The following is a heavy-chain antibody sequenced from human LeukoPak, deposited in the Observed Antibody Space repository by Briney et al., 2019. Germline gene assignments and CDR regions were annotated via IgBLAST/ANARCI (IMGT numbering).Heavy chain of an antibody. CDR3: TTDEARDY. V-gene: IGHV3-15*01. J-gene: IGHJ4*02. CDR2: TKSKTDGGTT. Sequence: GGSLRLSCAASGFTFSNAWMSWVRQAPGKGLEWVGRTKSKTDGGTTDYAAPVKGRFTISRDDSKNTLYLQMNSLKTEDTAVYYCTTDEARDYWGQGTLVTVSS. CDR1: GFTFSNAW.